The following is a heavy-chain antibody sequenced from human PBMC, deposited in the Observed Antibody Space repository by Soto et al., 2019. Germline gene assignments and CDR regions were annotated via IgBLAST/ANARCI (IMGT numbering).Heavy chain of an antibody. J-gene: IGHJ1*01. V-gene: IGHV1-69*13. CDR3: AREVGQWLVRHEYFPY. CDR2: IIPIFGTA. CDR1: GGTFSSYA. D-gene: IGHD6-19*01. Sequence: ASVKVSCKASGGTFSSYAISWVRQAPGQGLEWMGGIIPIFGTANYAQKFQGRVTITADESTSTAYMELSSLRSEDTAVYYCAREVGQWLVRHEYFPYWGQGSLVTVSS.